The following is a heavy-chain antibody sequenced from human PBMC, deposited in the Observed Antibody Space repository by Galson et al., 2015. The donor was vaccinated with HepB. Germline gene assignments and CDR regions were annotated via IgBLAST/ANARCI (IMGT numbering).Heavy chain of an antibody. D-gene: IGHD3-9*01. V-gene: IGHV3-73*01. CDR1: KGICGCSP. Sequence: CLRPSYAAAKGICGCSPLQCDGQGSVTPVLWAGRTISKVKCHETADAASVIGRFTISRDDSKNTAYLQMNSLKTEDTAVYYCTRPFGNNYDILTGYYRYETFDIWGQGTMVTVSS. CDR3: TRPFGNNYDILTGYYRYETFDI. J-gene: IGHJ3*02. CDR2: TISKVKCHET.